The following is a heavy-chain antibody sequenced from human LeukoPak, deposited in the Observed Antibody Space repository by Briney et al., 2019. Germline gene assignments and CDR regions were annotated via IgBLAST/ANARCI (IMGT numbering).Heavy chain of an antibody. CDR1: GGTFSSYA. CDR3: ARNREYPRKWGMDV. J-gene: IGHJ6*02. D-gene: IGHD3-10*01. CDR2: IIPILGIA. V-gene: IGHV1-69*04. Sequence: SVKVSYKPSGGTFSSYAISWVRQAPGHGLGWMGRIIPILGIANYAQKFQGRVTITADKSTSTAYMELSSLRSEDTAVYYCARNREYPRKWGMDVWGQGTTVTVSS.